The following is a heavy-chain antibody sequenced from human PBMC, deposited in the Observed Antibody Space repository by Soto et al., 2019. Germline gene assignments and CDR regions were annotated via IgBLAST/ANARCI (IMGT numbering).Heavy chain of an antibody. V-gene: IGHV3-21*04. CDR2: ISSSTTYI. Sequence: PGGSLRLSCSASRFTFSSYTMSWVRQAPGKGLEWVSSISSSTTYIYYADSVKGRFTISRDNARNSLYLQMNSLRPEDTAVYYCAKDRSSGSPYYGMDFWGQGTMVTVSS. D-gene: IGHD3-10*01. CDR3: AKDRSSGSPYYGMDF. J-gene: IGHJ6*02. CDR1: RFTFSSYT.